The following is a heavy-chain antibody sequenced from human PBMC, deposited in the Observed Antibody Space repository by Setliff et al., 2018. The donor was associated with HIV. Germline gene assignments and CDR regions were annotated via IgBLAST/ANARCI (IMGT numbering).Heavy chain of an antibody. CDR1: GFTFSDYY. J-gene: IGHJ4*02. CDR3: TRTPGPWQNYFDY. CDR2: IRSQPYGVTT. Sequence: GGSLRLSCAGSGSGGSGFTFSDYYMSWVRQAPGKGLQWVGLIRSQPYGVTTEYDTSVKGRFTISRDDSLGIAYLQLSSLKSEDTGVYYCTRTPGPWQNYFDYWGQGTPVTVSS. V-gene: IGHV3-49*04. D-gene: IGHD2-15*01.